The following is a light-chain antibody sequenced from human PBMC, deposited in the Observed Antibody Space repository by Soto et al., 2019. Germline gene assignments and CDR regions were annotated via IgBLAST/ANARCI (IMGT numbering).Light chain of an antibody. CDR2: GAS. CDR1: QSVSSH. Sequence: EIVMTQSPATLSVSPGEGATVSCRASQSVSSHLAWYQHKPGQAPRLLMYGASSRATGIPDRFSGTGSGTDFTLTISRLEPEDFAVYYCQQYGSSPYTFGLGTRLEIK. V-gene: IGKV3-20*01. J-gene: IGKJ5*01. CDR3: QQYGSSPYT.